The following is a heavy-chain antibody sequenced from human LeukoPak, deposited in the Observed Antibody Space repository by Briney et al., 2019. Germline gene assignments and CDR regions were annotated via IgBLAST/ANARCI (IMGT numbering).Heavy chain of an antibody. CDR3: ARAIYSSGWYWFDP. CDR1: GFTFRHYD. CDR2: ISGSGDRT. D-gene: IGHD6-19*01. V-gene: IGHV3-23*01. Sequence: GGSLRLSCEASGFTFRHYDMTWVRQAPGKGMEWVSGISGSGDRTYYADSVKGRFTISRDNSKDTLYLQMNNLRVEDTAVYYCARAIYSSGWYWFDPWGQGTLVTVSS. J-gene: IGHJ5*02.